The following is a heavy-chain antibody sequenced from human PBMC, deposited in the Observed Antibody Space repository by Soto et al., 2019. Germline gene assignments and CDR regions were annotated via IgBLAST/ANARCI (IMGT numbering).Heavy chain of an antibody. V-gene: IGHV4-31*03. Sequence: PSETLSLTCTVSGGSISNSDYYWSWIRQHPGKGLEWIGYIYYTGGTYYNPSLKSRLAMSLDRSKNQFSLKLISVTAADTAVYYCARQLSGYPFDYWGQGTLVTVSS. J-gene: IGHJ4*02. D-gene: IGHD3-22*01. CDR3: ARQLSGYPFDY. CDR2: IYYTGGT. CDR1: GGSISNSDYY.